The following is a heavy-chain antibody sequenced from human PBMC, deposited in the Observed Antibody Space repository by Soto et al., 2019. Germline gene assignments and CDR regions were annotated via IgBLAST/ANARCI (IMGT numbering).Heavy chain of an antibody. D-gene: IGHD3-3*01. Sequence: QVQLQESGPGLVKPSETLSLTCTVSGGSISSYYWSWIRQPPGKGLEWIGYIYYSGSTNYNPSLKSRVTTAVATSENQFSLMLSSVTAADTAVYYYARHLIRTSNDLTRSGSPNYYYYYYMDVWGKGTTVTVSS. V-gene: IGHV4-59*08. CDR1: GGSISSYY. CDR2: IYYSGST. J-gene: IGHJ6*03. CDR3: ARHLIRTSNDLTRSGSPNYYYYYYMDV.